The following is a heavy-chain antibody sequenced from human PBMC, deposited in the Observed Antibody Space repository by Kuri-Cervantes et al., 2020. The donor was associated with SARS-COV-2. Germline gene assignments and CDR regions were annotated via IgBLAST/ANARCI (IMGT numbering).Heavy chain of an antibody. D-gene: IGHD2-21*01. V-gene: IGHV3-21*01. J-gene: IGHJ6*03. CDR3: ARVAGEGPIYYYYMDV. CDR2: ISGSGSYI. Sequence: GESLKISCVATGFTFSGYTMNWVRQAPGKALQWVSSISGSGSYIYYADSVKGRFTVSRDSAKNSLYPQMNSLRGEDTAVYYCARVAGEGPIYYYYMDVWGKGTTVTVSS. CDR1: GFTFSGYT.